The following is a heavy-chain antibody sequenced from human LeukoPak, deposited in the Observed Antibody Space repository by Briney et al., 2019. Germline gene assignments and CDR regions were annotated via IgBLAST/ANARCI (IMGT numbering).Heavy chain of an antibody. J-gene: IGHJ4*02. CDR1: GLTVSSNY. V-gene: IGHV3-66*02. D-gene: IGHD2-21*02. CDR2: IYSGGST. CDR3: ARDSGGDSFDY. Sequence: QAGGSLRLSCAASGLTVSSNYMSWVRQAPGKGLEWVSVIYSGGSTYYADSVKGRFTISRDNSKNTLYLQMNSLRAEDTAVYYCARDSGGDSFDYWGQGTLVTVSS.